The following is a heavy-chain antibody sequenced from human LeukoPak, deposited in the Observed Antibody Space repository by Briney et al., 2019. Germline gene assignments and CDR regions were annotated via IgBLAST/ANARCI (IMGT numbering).Heavy chain of an antibody. CDR3: ARRFLEWRIDY. D-gene: IGHD3-3*01. CDR1: GGSISSYY. J-gene: IGHJ4*02. V-gene: IGHV4-59*08. CDR2: IYYSGST. Sequence: SETLSLTCTVSGGSISSYYWSWIRQPPGKGLEWIGYIYYSGSTYYNPSLKSRVTISVDTSKNQFSLKLSSVTAADTAVYYCARRFLEWRIDYWGQGTLVTVSS.